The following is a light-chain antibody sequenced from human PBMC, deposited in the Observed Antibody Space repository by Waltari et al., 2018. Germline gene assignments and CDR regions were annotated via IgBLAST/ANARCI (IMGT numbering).Light chain of an antibody. V-gene: IGKV1-12*01. J-gene: IGKJ2*03. Sequence: DIQMTQSPSSLSASVGDKVTITCRASQGISSWLAWYQRKPGKAPKLLIYAASSLQSGVPSRFSGSGSETDYTLTISSLQPEDFATYYCQQGYNTPYSFGQGTKVEIK. CDR3: QQGYNTPYS. CDR2: AAS. CDR1: QGISSW.